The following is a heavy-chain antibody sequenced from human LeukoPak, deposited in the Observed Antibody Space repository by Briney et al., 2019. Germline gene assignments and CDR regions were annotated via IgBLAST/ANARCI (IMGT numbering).Heavy chain of an antibody. CDR1: GYSFVGYG. V-gene: IGHV1-18*01. CDR2: ISAYNGNT. CDR3: ATVPRGYCSSTSCLNFDY. J-gene: IGHJ4*02. D-gene: IGHD2-2*01. Sequence: GASVKVSCKASGYSFVGYGITWVRQAPGQGLEWMGWISAYNGNTNYAQKLQGRVTMTTDTSTSTAYMELRSLRSDDTAVYYCATVPRGYCSSTSCLNFDYWGQGTLVTVSS.